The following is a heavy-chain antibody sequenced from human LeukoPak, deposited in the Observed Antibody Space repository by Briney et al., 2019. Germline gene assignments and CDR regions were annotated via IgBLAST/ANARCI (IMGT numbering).Heavy chain of an antibody. CDR3: AKDLPYYGPGPYYYGMDV. V-gene: IGHV4-4*07. CDR2: VYTSGST. Sequence: RSSETLSLTCTVSGGSISSYYWSWIRQPAGKGLEYIGRVYTSGSTNYNPSLKSRVTMSVDTSKNQFSLKLSSVTAADTAVYYCAKDLPYYGPGPYYYGMDVWGQGTTVTVSS. D-gene: IGHD3-10*01. CDR1: GGSISSYY. J-gene: IGHJ6*02.